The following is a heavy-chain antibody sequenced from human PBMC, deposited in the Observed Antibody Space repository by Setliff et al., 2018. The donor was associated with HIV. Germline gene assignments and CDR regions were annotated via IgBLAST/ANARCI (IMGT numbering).Heavy chain of an antibody. V-gene: IGHV4-39*07. Sequence: LSLTCTVSGGSISSSSYYWGWIRQPPGKGLEWIGSIYYSGSTYYNPSLKSRVTISVDTSKNQFSLKLNSVTAADTAVYYCARVIWIAARPYYFDYWGQGTLVTVSS. J-gene: IGHJ4*02. CDR3: ARVIWIAARPYYFDY. CDR1: GGSISSSSYY. CDR2: IYYSGST. D-gene: IGHD6-6*01.